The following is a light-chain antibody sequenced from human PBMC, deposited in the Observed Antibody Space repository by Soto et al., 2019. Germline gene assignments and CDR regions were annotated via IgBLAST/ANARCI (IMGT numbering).Light chain of an antibody. CDR1: SSDVGGYKY. J-gene: IGLJ1*01. V-gene: IGLV2-14*01. Sequence: QSALTQPASVSGSPGQSITITCTGTSSDVGGYKYVSWYQQHPGKAPKLLIYVVSNRPSGVSNRFSGSKAGNTASLTISGLRAEDEADYYCSSYTPTTTYLVGTGTKLTVL. CDR3: SSYTPTTTYL. CDR2: VVS.